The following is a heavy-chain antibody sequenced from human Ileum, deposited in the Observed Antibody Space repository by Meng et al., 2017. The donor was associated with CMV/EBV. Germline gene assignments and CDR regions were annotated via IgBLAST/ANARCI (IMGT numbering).Heavy chain of an antibody. Sequence: GESLKISCAASGFSVSTNYMNWVRQAPGKGLEWISVIYSGGSTYYADSVKGRFTISRDNAKNTVYLQMNSLRGEDTAVYYCVRDGPSYIVEFDYWGQGTLVTVSS. CDR3: VRDGPSYIVEFDY. J-gene: IGHJ4*02. D-gene: IGHD2-21*01. V-gene: IGHV3-53*01. CDR1: GFSVSTNY. CDR2: IYSGGST.